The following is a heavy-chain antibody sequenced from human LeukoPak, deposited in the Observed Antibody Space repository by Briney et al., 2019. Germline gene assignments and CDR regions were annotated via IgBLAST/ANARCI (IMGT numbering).Heavy chain of an antibody. D-gene: IGHD2-2*01. CDR3: ARDLYCSSTSCPGVDYYYYYGMDV. Sequence: SQTLSLTCAVSGGSISSGGYSWSWIRQPPGKGLEWIGYIYYSGSTYYNPSLKSRVTISVDTSKNQFSLKLSSVTAADTAVYYCARDLYCSSTSCPGVDYYYYYGMDVWGQGTTVTVSS. CDR1: GGSISSGGYS. CDR2: IYYSGST. J-gene: IGHJ6*02. V-gene: IGHV4-30-4*08.